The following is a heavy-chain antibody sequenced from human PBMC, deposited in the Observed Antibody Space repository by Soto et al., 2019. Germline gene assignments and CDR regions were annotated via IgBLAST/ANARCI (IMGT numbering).Heavy chain of an antibody. V-gene: IGHV3-23*01. CDR3: AKDRDIVVVVAADDAFDI. D-gene: IGHD2-15*01. J-gene: IGHJ3*02. CDR2: ISGSGGST. CDR1: GFTLSSYA. Sequence: EVQLLESGGGLVQPGGSLRLSCAASGFTLSSYAMSWVRQAPGKGLEWVSSISGSGGSTYYADSVKGRFTISRDNSKNTLYLQMNSLRAEDTAVYYCAKDRDIVVVVAADDAFDIWGQGTMVTGSS.